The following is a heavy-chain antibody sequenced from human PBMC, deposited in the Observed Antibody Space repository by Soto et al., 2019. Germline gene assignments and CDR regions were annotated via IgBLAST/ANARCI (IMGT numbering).Heavy chain of an antibody. D-gene: IGHD5-12*01. V-gene: IGHV3-33*01. CDR3: ARDGGCRDGYTVGCNWFDP. Sequence: QVQLLESGGGVVQPGRSLRLSCAASGFTFSSYGMHWVRQAPGKGLEWVAVICYDGSNKYYADSVKGRFTISRDNSKNTLYLQMKSLRAEDTAVYYCARDGGCRDGYTVGCNWFDPWGQGTLVTVSS. J-gene: IGHJ5*02. CDR1: GFTFSSYG. CDR2: ICYDGSNK.